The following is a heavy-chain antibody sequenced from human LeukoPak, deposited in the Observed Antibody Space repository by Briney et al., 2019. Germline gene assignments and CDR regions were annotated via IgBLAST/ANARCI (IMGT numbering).Heavy chain of an antibody. CDR1: GGTFSNYA. J-gene: IGHJ6*04. D-gene: IGHD2-2*01. CDR2: FFPFFAPT. CDR3: ARDLGDCTTTTCYGDYYYAMDV. V-gene: IGHV1-69*01. Sequence: SVKVSCKASGGTFSNYAIIWVRQAPGQGLGWLGGFFPFFAPTNCSQKFQGRVTMTADESTSTAYMELNSLKSEDTAVYCCARDLGDCTTTTCYGDYYYAMDVWGNGTTVTVSS.